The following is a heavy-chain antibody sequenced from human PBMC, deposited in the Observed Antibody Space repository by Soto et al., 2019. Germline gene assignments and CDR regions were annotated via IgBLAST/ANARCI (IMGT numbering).Heavy chain of an antibody. V-gene: IGHV4-61*01. D-gene: IGHD4-4*01. CDR1: GGSVSSGSYY. CDR3: ASRYSNNEDYYYYYGMDV. Sequence: QVQLQESGPGLVKPSETLSLTCTVSGGSVSSGSYYWSWIRQPPGKGLEWIGYIYYSGSTNYNPSPKSRVTISVDTSKNQFSLKLSSVTAADTAVYYCASRYSNNEDYYYYYGMDVW. J-gene: IGHJ6*01. CDR2: IYYSGST.